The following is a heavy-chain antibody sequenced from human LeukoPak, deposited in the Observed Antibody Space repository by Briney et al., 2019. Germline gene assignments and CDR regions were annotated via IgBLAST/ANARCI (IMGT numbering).Heavy chain of an antibody. V-gene: IGHV1-46*01. CDR2: INPSGGST. CDR3: ASDYYDSSGYYLRGGY. CDR1: GYTFTSYY. D-gene: IGHD3-22*01. J-gene: IGHJ4*02. Sequence: GASVKVSCKASGYTFTSYYMHWVRQAPGQGLEWMGIINPSGGSTSYAQKFQGRVTMTRDTSTSTVYMELSSLRSEDTAVYYCASDYYDSSGYYLRGGYWGQGTLVTVSS.